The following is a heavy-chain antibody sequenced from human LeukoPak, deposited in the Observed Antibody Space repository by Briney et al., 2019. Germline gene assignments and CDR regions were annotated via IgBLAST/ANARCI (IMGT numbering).Heavy chain of an antibody. V-gene: IGHV1-2*02. Sequence: EASVKVSCKASGYTFTGYYMHWVRQAPGQGLEWMGWINPNSGGTNYAQKFQGRVTMTRDTSISTAYMELSRLRSDDTAVYYCARWFVVVPAATWYFDLWGRGTLVTVSS. D-gene: IGHD2-2*01. J-gene: IGHJ2*01. CDR2: INPNSGGT. CDR1: GYTFTGYY. CDR3: ARWFVVVPAATWYFDL.